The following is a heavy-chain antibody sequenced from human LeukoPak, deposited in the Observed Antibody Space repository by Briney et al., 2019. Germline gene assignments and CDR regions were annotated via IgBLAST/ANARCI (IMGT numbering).Heavy chain of an antibody. CDR3: AREYYDSSGYYLGFDY. D-gene: IGHD3-22*01. CDR2: INPNSGGT. V-gene: IGHV1-2*06. CDR1: GYTFTGYY. J-gene: IGHJ4*02. Sequence: ASVKVSCKASGYTFTGYYMHWVRQAPGQGLEWMGRINPNSGGTNYAQKFQGGVTMTRDTSISTAYMELSRLRSDDTAVYYCAREYYDSSGYYLGFDYWGQGTLVTVSS.